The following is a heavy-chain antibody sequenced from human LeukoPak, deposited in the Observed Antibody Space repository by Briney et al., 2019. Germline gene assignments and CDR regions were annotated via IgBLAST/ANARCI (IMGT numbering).Heavy chain of an antibody. Sequence: GASVKVSCKAFGYTFTSNYMHWVRQAPGQGPEWMGVISPSGGSTTYAQKFQGRVTLTRDTSISTAYMELSRLRSDDTAVYYCAAPLGGSWFDPWGQGTLVTVSS. D-gene: IGHD1-26*01. CDR1: GYTFTSNY. CDR2: ISPSGGST. CDR3: AAPLGGSWFDP. V-gene: IGHV1-46*01. J-gene: IGHJ5*02.